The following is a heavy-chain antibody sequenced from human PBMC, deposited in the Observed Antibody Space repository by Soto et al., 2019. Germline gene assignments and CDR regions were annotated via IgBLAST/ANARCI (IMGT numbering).Heavy chain of an antibody. CDR3: ARAIGWFGELLGGYYFDY. J-gene: IGHJ4*02. CDR1: GGSISSGGYS. D-gene: IGHD3-10*01. CDR2: IYHSGST. V-gene: IGHV4-30-2*01. Sequence: QLQLQESGSGLVKPSQTLSLTCAVSGGSISSGGYSWSWIRPPPGKGLEWIGYIYHSGSTYYNPSLKSRVTRSIDRSKNQFSLKLSSVTAADTAVYYCARAIGWFGELLGGYYFDYWGQGTLVTVSS.